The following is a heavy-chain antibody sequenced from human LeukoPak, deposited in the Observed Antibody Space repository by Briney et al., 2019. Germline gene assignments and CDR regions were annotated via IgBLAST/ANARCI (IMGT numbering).Heavy chain of an antibody. D-gene: IGHD6-13*01. V-gene: IGHV1-8*01. CDR3: ARTAGYSSSWQKDDAFDI. Sequence: ASVKVSCKASGYTFTSYDINWVRQATGQGLEWMGWMNPNSGNTGYAQKFQGRVTMTRNTSISTAYMELSSLRSEDTAVYYCARTAGYSSSWQKDDAFDIWGQGTMVTVSS. J-gene: IGHJ3*02. CDR2: MNPNSGNT. CDR1: GYTFTSYD.